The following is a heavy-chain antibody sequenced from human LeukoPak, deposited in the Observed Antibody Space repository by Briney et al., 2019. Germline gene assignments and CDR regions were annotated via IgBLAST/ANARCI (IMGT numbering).Heavy chain of an antibody. V-gene: IGHV1-18*01. CDR3: ARARSYYYGSGSYRSQPTYGMDV. D-gene: IGHD3-10*01. J-gene: IGHJ6*02. CDR1: GYTFTSYG. CDR2: ISAYNGNT. Sequence: ASVKVSCKASGYTFTSYGISWVRQAPGQGLEWMGWISAYNGNTNYAQELQGRVTMTTDTSTSTAYMELRSLRSDDTAVYYCARARSYYYGSGSYRSQPTYGMDVWGQGTTVTVSS.